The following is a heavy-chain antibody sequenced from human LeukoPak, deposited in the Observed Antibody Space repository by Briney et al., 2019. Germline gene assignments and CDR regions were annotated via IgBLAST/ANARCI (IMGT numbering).Heavy chain of an antibody. Sequence: GGSLRLSCAASGFTFSNSGMDWVRQAPGKGLEWVAIIWYDGSNKYYTDSVKGRFSISRDNSKNTLYLQMNSLRAEDTAVYYCARDRGPTSSSGWYFDPWGHGTLVTVSS. CDR3: ARDRGPTSSSGWYFDP. D-gene: IGHD6-6*01. V-gene: IGHV3-33*01. CDR1: GFTFSNSG. J-gene: IGHJ2*01. CDR2: IWYDGSNK.